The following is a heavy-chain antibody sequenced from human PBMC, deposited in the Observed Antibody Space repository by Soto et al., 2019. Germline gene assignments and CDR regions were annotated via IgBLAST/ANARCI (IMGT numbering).Heavy chain of an antibody. J-gene: IGHJ5*02. Sequence: GASVKVSCKASGYTFTSYYMHWVRQAPGQGLEWMGIINPSGGSTSYAQKFQGRVTMTRDTSTSTVYMELSSLRSEDTAVYYCARASMVRGAKGNWFDPWGQGTLVTVSS. D-gene: IGHD3-10*01. CDR1: GYTFTSYY. V-gene: IGHV1-46*03. CDR3: ARASMVRGAKGNWFDP. CDR2: INPSGGST.